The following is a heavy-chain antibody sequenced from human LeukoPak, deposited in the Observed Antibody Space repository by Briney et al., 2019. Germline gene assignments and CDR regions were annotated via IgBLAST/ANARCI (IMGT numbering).Heavy chain of an antibody. V-gene: IGHV3-7*01. Sequence: GGSLRLSCAASGFTVSSNYMTWVRQAPGKGLEWVANIKYDGSEKYYVDSVKGRFTISRDNVKNSLYLQMNSLRADDTAVYYCARGPSGYHNTGGQGTLVTVSS. CDR2: IKYDGSEK. CDR3: ARGPSGYHNT. J-gene: IGHJ4*02. D-gene: IGHD5-12*01. CDR1: GFTVSSNY.